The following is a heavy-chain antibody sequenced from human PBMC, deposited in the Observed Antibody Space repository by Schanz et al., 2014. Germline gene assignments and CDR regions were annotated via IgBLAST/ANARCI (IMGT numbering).Heavy chain of an antibody. CDR3: AKMSHGAYGGSLGYYYMDV. CDR2: ITSGSAK. J-gene: IGHJ6*02. V-gene: IGHV3-11*04. CDR1: GFTFRDYQ. Sequence: QVQLVESGGGLVKPGGSLRLSCTASGFTFRDYQMTWIRQAPGKGLEWVSYITSGSAKFYADSVKGRFTISRENANNSLYLQMNSLRTEDTAVYYCAKMSHGAYGGSLGYYYMDVWGQGTTVTVSS. D-gene: IGHD4-17*01.